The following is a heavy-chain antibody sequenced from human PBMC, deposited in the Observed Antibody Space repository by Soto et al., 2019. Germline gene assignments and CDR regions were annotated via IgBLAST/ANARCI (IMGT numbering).Heavy chain of an antibody. J-gene: IGHJ4*02. CDR2: IHTSGDT. V-gene: IGHV3-53*01. Sequence: GGSLRLSCAASGFSVGGNHLTWVRQAPGKGLEWVAVIHTSGDTYYADSVQGRFTISRDNSKNTVYLQMNSLRVGDTAMYFCARGVNDDSWGQGTLVTVSS. CDR3: ARGVNDDS. CDR1: GFSVGGNH. D-gene: IGHD2-8*01.